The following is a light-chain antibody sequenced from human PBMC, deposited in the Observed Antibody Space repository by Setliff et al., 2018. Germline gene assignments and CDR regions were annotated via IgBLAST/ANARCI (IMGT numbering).Light chain of an antibody. Sequence: DIVMTQSPDSLAVSLGERATITCKSSQSVLDTSNNINSLSWYQQKAGRPPKLLIYWASARESGVPDRFSGSGSGTDFTLTIDSLQAEDVAVYYCQQHAGLPNAFGQGTKVDIK. CDR2: WAS. CDR3: QQHAGLPNA. V-gene: IGKV4-1*01. CDR1: QSVLDTSNNINS. J-gene: IGKJ2*01.